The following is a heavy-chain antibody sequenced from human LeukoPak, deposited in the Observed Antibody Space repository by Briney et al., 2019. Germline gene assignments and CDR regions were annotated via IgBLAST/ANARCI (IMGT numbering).Heavy chain of an antibody. J-gene: IGHJ6*03. V-gene: IGHV1-24*01. CDR2: FDPEDGET. CDR1: GYTLTELS. Sequence: GASVKVSCKVSGYTLTELSMHWVRQAPGKGLEWMGGFDPEDGETIYAQKFQGRVTMTRDTSTSTVYMELSSLRSEDTAVYYCARDRSGPMDVWGKGTTVTVSS. D-gene: IGHD3-10*01. CDR3: ARDRSGPMDV.